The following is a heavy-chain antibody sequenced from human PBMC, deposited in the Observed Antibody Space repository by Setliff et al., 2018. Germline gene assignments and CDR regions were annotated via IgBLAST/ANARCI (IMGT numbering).Heavy chain of an antibody. CDR2: IYYSRSTS. D-gene: IGHD6-19*01. Sequence: SETLSLTCTVSGGSISSGGYYWSWIRQHPGKGLEWIGYIYYSRSTSYYNPSLKSRVTISVDTSKNQFSLKLSSVTAADTAVYYCARGRAGHSGHWGQGTLVTVS. CDR1: GGSISSGGYY. J-gene: IGHJ4*02. V-gene: IGHV4-31*03. CDR3: ARGRAGHSGH.